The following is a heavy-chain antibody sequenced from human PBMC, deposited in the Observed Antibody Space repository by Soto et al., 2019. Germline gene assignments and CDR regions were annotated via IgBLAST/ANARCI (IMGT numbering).Heavy chain of an antibody. CDR1: GYSFTSYW. V-gene: IGHV5-51*01. CDR3: ARCESSRITIFGVVSTSVFGAFDI. J-gene: IGHJ3*02. Sequence: GESLKISCKGSGYSFTSYWIGWVRQMPGKGLEWMGIIYPGDSDTRYSPSFQGQVTISADKSISTAYLQWSSLKASDTAMYYCARCESSRITIFGVVSTSVFGAFDIWGQGTMVTVSS. D-gene: IGHD3-3*01. CDR2: IYPGDSDT.